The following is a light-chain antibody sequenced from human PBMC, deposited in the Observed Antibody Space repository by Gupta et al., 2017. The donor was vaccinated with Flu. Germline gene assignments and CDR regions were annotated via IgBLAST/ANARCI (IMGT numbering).Light chain of an antibody. CDR2: EVS. J-gene: IGLJ1*01. Sequence: QSALTQPPSVSGSPGQSVTISCTGTSSDVGNYHRVSWYQQSPGTAPKLMIYEVSNRPSGVPDRFSGSKSGNTASLTISGLQAEDEADFYCSSYTSSYTYVFGTGTKVTVL. CDR3: SSYTSSYTYV. CDR1: SSDVGNYHR. V-gene: IGLV2-18*02.